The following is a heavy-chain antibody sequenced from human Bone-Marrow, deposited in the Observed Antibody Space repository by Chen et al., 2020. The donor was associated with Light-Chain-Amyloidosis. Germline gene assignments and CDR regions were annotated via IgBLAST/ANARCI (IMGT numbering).Heavy chain of an antibody. Sequence: DVQLVETGGGLIRPGGSLRLSCAASGFSVSSIYMNWVRQAPGKAPGWVAVIYNDADGSTHYPDSVRGRFAISSDTSKNTIYLQMNSLRPEDTAMYYCARGSRAAGGLGSGYFDSWGQGIRVTVSS. V-gene: IGHV3-53*02. D-gene: IGHD6-13*01. CDR2: IYNDADGST. CDR1: GFSVSSIY. J-gene: IGHJ4*02. CDR3: ARGSRAAGGLGSGYFDS.